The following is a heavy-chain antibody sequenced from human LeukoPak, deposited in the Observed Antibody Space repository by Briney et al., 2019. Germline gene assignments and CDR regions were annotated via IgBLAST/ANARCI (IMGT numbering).Heavy chain of an antibody. CDR3: ARDGPGYLPFDY. CDR2: ISSSSRYI. J-gene: IGHJ4*02. CDR1: GFTFSSYS. D-gene: IGHD6-13*01. V-gene: IGHV3-21*01. Sequence: PGGSLRLSCAASGFTFSSYSMNWVRQAPGKGLEWVSSISSSSRYIYYADSVKGRFTISRDNAKNSLYLQMNSLRAEDTAVYYCARDGPGYLPFDYWGQGTLVTVSS.